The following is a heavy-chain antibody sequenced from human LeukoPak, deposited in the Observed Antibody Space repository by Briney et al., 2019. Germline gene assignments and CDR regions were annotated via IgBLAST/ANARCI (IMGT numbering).Heavy chain of an antibody. V-gene: IGHV3-15*01. D-gene: IGHD6-13*01. J-gene: IGHJ4*02. CDR3: IASPAAGIDY. CDR2: IKSKSDGGTA. CDR1: GFTFSNAW. Sequence: GGSLRLSCAASGFTFSNAWMKWFRQAPGKGLEWVGRIKSKSDGGTAYYTAPVKGRFTMSRDDSKNTLYLQMSSLKTEDTAVYYCIASPAAGIDYWGQGTLVTVSS.